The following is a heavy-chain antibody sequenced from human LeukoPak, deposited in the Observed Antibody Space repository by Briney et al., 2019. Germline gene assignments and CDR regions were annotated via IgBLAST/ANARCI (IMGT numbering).Heavy chain of an antibody. V-gene: IGHV3-21*01. CDR2: ISSSSYI. CDR1: GFTFSSYS. D-gene: IGHD3-16*02. CDR3: ARVMNDYVWGSYRSSPTFDY. J-gene: IGHJ4*02. Sequence: PGGSLRLSCAASGFTFSSYSMNWVRQAPGKGLEWVSSISSSSYIYYADSVKGRFTISRDNAKNSLYLQMNSLRAEDTAVYYCARVMNDYVWGSYRSSPTFDYWGQGTLVTVSS.